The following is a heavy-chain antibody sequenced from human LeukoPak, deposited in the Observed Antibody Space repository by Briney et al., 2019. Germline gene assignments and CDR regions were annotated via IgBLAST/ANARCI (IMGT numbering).Heavy chain of an antibody. CDR3: ARTRYSSRSPFDY. Sequence: PSETLSLTCAVYGGSFSGYYWSWIRQPPGKGLEWIGEINHRGSTNYNPSLKSRVTISVDTSKNQFSLKLSSVTAADTAVYYCARTRYSSRSPFDYWGQGNLVTVSS. CDR1: GGSFSGYY. V-gene: IGHV4-34*01. D-gene: IGHD6-13*01. CDR2: INHRGST. J-gene: IGHJ4*02.